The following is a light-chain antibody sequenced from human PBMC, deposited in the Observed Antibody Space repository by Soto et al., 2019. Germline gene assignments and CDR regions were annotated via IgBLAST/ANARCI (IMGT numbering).Light chain of an antibody. CDR3: QQYNNWWT. Sequence: EIVMTQSPAPLSVSPGERATLSGRASQSVSNNLAWYQKKPGQAPRLLIYGASTRATGIPARFSGSGSGTEFTLTISSLQSEDFAVYYCQQYNNWWTFGQGTKVEIK. J-gene: IGKJ1*01. CDR1: QSVSNN. CDR2: GAS. V-gene: IGKV3-15*01.